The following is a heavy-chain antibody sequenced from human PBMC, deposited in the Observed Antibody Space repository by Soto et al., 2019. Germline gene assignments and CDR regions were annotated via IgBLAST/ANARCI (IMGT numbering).Heavy chain of an antibody. CDR2: ISSNSYTI. CDR3: AKSHVGMVIWPTWFFDL. D-gene: IGHD1-26*01. Sequence: ELQLVQSGGALVQPGQSMRLSCTASGLAFDDYSMHWVRQVTGKGLEWVAGISSNSYTIGYADSVQGRFTISRDSAKSSLYLQMNSLQPDDTALYFCAKSHVGMVIWPTWFFDLWGRGTLVTVS. J-gene: IGHJ2*01. V-gene: IGHV3-9*01. CDR1: GLAFDDYS.